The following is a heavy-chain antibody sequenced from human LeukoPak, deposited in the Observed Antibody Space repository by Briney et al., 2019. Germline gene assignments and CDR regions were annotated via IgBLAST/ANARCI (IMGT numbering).Heavy chain of an antibody. Sequence: GGSLRLSCAASGFTFSSYTMNWVRQAPGKGLEWVSSISSRSSSIYYADSAKGRFTISRDNAKNSLYLQMNSLRAEDTAVYYCARGHSEGYFDWFDPWGQGTLVTVSS. CDR3: ARGHSEGYFDWFDP. CDR2: ISSRSSSI. V-gene: IGHV3-21*01. CDR1: GFTFSSYT. J-gene: IGHJ5*02. D-gene: IGHD6-13*01.